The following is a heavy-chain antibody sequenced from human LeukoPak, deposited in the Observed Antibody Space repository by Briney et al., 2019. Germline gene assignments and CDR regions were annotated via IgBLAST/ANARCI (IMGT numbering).Heavy chain of an antibody. Sequence: NPSETLSLTCAVYGGSFSGYYWSWIRQPPGKGLEWIGEINHSGSTNYNPSLKSRVTISVDTSKNQFSLKLSSVTAADTAVYYCARGARIFTVTTFMDYWGQGTLVTVSS. CDR2: INHSGST. V-gene: IGHV4-34*01. CDR3: ARGARIFTVTTFMDY. J-gene: IGHJ4*02. CDR1: GGSFSGYY. D-gene: IGHD4-17*01.